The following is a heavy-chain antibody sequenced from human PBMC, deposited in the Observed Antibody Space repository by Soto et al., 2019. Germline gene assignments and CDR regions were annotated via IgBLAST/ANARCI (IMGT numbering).Heavy chain of an antibody. D-gene: IGHD2-2*01. CDR2: IGGSGSAP. CDR1: GFTVSNYG. Sequence: GAPLRASSAASGFTVSNYGMSGVRLAPGKGLEWVSAIGGSGSAPSYADSVKGRFTISRDNSKSTLYLQMNNLRAEDTAVYYCAKPNIIVVPGATFDYWGLGTLVTVSS. V-gene: IGHV3-23*01. CDR3: AKPNIIVVPGATFDY. J-gene: IGHJ4*02.